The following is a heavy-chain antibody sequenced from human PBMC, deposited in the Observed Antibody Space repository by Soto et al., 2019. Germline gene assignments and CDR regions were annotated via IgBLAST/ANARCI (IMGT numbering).Heavy chain of an antibody. D-gene: IGHD6-13*01. CDR2: IYYSGST. Sequence: SETLSLTCTVSGGSISSYYWSWIRQPPGKGLEWIGYIYYSGSTNYNPSLKSRVTISVDTSKNQFSLKLSSVTAADTAVYYCARAGIAAAGPPDYWGQGSLVTVSS. J-gene: IGHJ4*02. CDR3: ARAGIAAAGPPDY. CDR1: GGSISSYY. V-gene: IGHV4-59*01.